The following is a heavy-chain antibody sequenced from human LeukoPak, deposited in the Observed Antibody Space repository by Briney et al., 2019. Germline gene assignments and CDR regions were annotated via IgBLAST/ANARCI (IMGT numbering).Heavy chain of an antibody. CDR2: IIPIFGTA. CDR1: GGTFSSYA. D-gene: IGHD1-26*01. J-gene: IGHJ5*02. Sequence: SVKVSCKASGGTFSSYAISWVRQAPGQGLEWMGGIIPIFGTANYAQKFQGRVTITTDESTSTAYMELSSLRSENTAVYYCARTSIVGARFDPWGQGTLVTVSS. V-gene: IGHV1-69*05. CDR3: ARTSIVGARFDP.